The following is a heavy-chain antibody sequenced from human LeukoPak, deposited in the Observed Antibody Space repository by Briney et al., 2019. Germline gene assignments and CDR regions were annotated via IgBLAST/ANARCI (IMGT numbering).Heavy chain of an antibody. V-gene: IGHV3-23*01. Sequence: GGSLRLSCAASGFTFSSYAMSWVRQAPGKGLEWVSSISGGGGVTYYADSVKGMFTISRDNSKNTLYLQMNSLRAEDTAVYYCAKDPRVATIEIFDYWGQGTLVTVSS. J-gene: IGHJ4*02. CDR3: AKDPRVATIEIFDY. D-gene: IGHD5-12*01. CDR1: GFTFSSYA. CDR2: ISGGGGVT.